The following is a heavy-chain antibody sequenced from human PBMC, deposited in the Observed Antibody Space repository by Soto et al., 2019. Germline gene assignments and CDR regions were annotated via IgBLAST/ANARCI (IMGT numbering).Heavy chain of an antibody. CDR3: VKDRFGYDSSGYQFDY. Sequence: GGSLRLSCSASGFTFSSYAMHWVRQAPGKGLEYVSAISSNGGSTYYADSVKGRFTISRDNSKNTLYLQMSSLRAEDTAVYYCVKDRFGYDSSGYQFDYWGQGTLVTVSS. V-gene: IGHV3-64D*08. D-gene: IGHD3-22*01. CDR1: GFTFSSYA. CDR2: ISSNGGST. J-gene: IGHJ4*02.